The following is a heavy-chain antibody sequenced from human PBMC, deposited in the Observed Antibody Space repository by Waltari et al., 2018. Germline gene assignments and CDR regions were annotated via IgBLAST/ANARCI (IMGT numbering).Heavy chain of an antibody. CDR1: GYSFTTYW. CDR2: IYPGDSDT. Sequence: EVQLVQSGAEVKKPRESLKISCKGSGYSFTTYWIGWVRQVPGKGLEWMGIIYPGDSDTRYSPSFQGQVTISADKSISTAYLQWSSLKASDTAMYYCARQDSAGYYGSGTIGYYWGQGTLVTVSS. V-gene: IGHV5-51*01. CDR3: ARQDSAGYYGSGTIGYY. D-gene: IGHD3-10*01. J-gene: IGHJ4*02.